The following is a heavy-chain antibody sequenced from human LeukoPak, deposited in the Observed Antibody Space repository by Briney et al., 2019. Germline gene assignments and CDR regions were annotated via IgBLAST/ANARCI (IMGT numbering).Heavy chain of an antibody. D-gene: IGHD2-15*01. J-gene: IGHJ4*02. CDR3: AREGYCSGVTCYSFEY. Sequence: ASVKVSCKAAGYTFGNYGIKWVRQAPGQGLEWMGWISAYNGNTNYAQKLQGRVTMTTDTSTSTAYMELRSLRSDDTAVYFCAREGYCSGVTCYSFEYWGQGSPVTVSS. CDR1: GYTFGNYG. V-gene: IGHV1-18*01. CDR2: ISAYNGNT.